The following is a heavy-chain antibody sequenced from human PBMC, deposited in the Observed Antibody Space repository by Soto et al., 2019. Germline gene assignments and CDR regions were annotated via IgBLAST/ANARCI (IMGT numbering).Heavy chain of an antibody. J-gene: IGHJ4*02. Sequence: QVQLVQSGAEVKKPGASVKVSCKASGYTFTSYAMHWVRQAPGQRREWMGWINAGNGNTKYSQKFQGRVTITRDTSASTAYMELSSLRSEDTAVYYCARGTQLWSPFDYWGQGTLVTVSS. CDR3: ARGTQLWSPFDY. D-gene: IGHD5-18*01. V-gene: IGHV1-3*01. CDR1: GYTFTSYA. CDR2: INAGNGNT.